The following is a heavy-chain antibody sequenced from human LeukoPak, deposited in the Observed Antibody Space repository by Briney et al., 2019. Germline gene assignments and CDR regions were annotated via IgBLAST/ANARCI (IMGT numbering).Heavy chain of an antibody. CDR2: ISSSSSYI. CDR1: GFTFSSYS. V-gene: IGHV3-21*04. CDR3: ARESCNSYYYDSSGYYCLFDY. J-gene: IGHJ4*02. Sequence: GGSLRLSCAASGFTFSSYSMNWVRQAPGKGLEWVSSISSSSSYIYYADSVKGRFTISRDNAKNSLYLQMNSLRAEDTAVYYYARESCNSYYYDSSGYYCLFDYWGQGTLVTVSS. D-gene: IGHD3-22*01.